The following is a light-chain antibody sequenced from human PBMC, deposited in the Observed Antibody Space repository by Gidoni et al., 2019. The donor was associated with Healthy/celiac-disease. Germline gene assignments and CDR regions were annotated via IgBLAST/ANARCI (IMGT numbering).Light chain of an antibody. CDR1: QSVSSN. Sequence: EIVMTQSPATLSVSPGERATLSCRASQSVSSNLAWYQQKPGQAPRLLIYGASTRATGIPARFRGSGSGTEFTLTISSLQSEDFAVYYCQQYNTRPNTFXQXTKLEIK. J-gene: IGKJ2*01. CDR3: QQYNTRPNT. V-gene: IGKV3-15*01. CDR2: GAS.